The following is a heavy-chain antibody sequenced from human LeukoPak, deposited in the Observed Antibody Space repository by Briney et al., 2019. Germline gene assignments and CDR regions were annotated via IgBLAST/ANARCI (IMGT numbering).Heavy chain of an antibody. D-gene: IGHD6-6*01. CDR1: GFTVSSNC. CDR2: IWYDGSNK. V-gene: IGHV3-33*08. Sequence: GGSLRLSCAASGFTVSSNCMSWVRQAPGKGLEWVAVIWYDGSNKYYADSVKGRFTISRDNSKNTLYLQMNSPRAEDTAVYYCAKRGSYSSSFTSTFDYWGQGTLVTVSS. J-gene: IGHJ4*02. CDR3: AKRGSYSSSFTSTFDY.